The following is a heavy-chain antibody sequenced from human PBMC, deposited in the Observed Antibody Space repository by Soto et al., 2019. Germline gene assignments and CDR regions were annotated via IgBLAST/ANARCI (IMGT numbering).Heavy chain of an antibody. CDR3: ARGDLEYYDFWSGYRAHWFDP. Sequence: PSETLSLTCTVSGGSISSYYWSWIRQPPGKGLEWIGYIYYSGSTNYNPSLKSRVTISVDTSKNQFSLKLSSVTAADTAVYYCARGDLEYYDFWSGYRAHWFDPWGQGTLVTVSS. V-gene: IGHV4-59*12. CDR1: GGSISSYY. J-gene: IGHJ5*02. D-gene: IGHD3-3*01. CDR2: IYYSGST.